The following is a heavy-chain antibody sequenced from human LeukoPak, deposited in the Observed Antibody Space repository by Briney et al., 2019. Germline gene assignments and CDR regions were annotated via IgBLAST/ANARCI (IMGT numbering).Heavy chain of an antibody. CDR3: ARDQEVWATVTTLFDY. CDR1: GFTFSSYA. CDR2: ISSNGGGT. D-gene: IGHD4-11*01. Sequence: GGSLRLSCAASGFTFSSYAMHWVRQAPGKGLEYVSAISSNGGGTYYANSVKGRFTISRDNSKNTLYLQMGSLRAEDTAVYYCARDQEVWATVTTLFDYWGQGTLVTVSS. J-gene: IGHJ4*02. V-gene: IGHV3-64*01.